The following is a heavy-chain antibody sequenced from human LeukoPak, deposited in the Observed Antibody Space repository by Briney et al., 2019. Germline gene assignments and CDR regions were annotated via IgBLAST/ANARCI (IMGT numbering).Heavy chain of an antibody. CDR1: GGTFSSYA. CDR3: ARIPITMVRGVLYYFDY. V-gene: IGHV1-69*13. J-gene: IGHJ4*02. Sequence: SVKVSCKTSGGTFSSYAISWVRQAPGQGLEWMGGIIPIFGTANYAQKFQGRVTITADESTSTAYMELSSLRSEDTAVYYCARIPITMVRGVLYYFDYWGQGTLVTVSS. D-gene: IGHD3-10*01. CDR2: IIPIFGTA.